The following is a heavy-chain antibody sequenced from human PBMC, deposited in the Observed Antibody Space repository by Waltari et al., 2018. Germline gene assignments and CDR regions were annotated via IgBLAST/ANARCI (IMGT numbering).Heavy chain of an antibody. V-gene: IGHV1-18*01. D-gene: IGHD3-16*02. J-gene: IGHJ4*02. CDR2: VNPYNGNT. CDR3: ARGSDYDYIWGSYRFDY. CDR1: GYSFTNYG. Sequence: VQLVQSGAEVKKPGAPVKVSCKASGYSFTNYGITWVRQAPGQGLEWMGWVNPYNGNTNYAQKSQGRVTMTTETSTSTAYMELRSLRSDDTAVYYCARGSDYDYIWGSYRFDYWGQGTLVTVSS.